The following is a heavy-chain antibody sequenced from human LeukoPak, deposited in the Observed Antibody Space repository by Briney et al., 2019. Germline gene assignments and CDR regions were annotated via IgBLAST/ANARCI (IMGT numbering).Heavy chain of an antibody. Sequence: ASETLSLTCTVSGGSISSGGYYWSWIRQPPGKGLEWIGYIYHSGSTYYNPSLKSRVTISVDRSKNQFSLKLSSVTAADTAVYYCAKDLRGQQLVSFFDYWGQGTLVTVSS. CDR3: AKDLRGQQLVSFFDY. D-gene: IGHD6-13*01. CDR1: GGSISSGGYY. CDR2: IYHSGST. V-gene: IGHV4-30-2*01. J-gene: IGHJ4*02.